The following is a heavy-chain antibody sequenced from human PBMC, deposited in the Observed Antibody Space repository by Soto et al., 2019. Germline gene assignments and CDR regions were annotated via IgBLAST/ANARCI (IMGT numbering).Heavy chain of an antibody. CDR2: VYPGDSDT. Sequence: GESLKLSCRVSGYSFTTYWIGWVRQMSGKGLEWVGVVYPGDSDTRYSPSFEGHVTISVDKSISTAFLQWNSLKASDNAIYFCARQSTSAPMDYWGQGTLVTVSS. V-gene: IGHV5-51*01. D-gene: IGHD2-2*01. CDR1: GYSFTTYW. J-gene: IGHJ4*01. CDR3: ARQSTSAPMDY.